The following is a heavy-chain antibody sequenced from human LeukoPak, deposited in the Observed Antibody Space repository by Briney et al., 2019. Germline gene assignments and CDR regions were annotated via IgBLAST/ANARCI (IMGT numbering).Heavy chain of an antibody. Sequence: SGPTLVKPTQTLTLTCTFSGFSLSTSGVGVGWIRQPPGKALEWHALIYWDDDKRYSPSLESRLTITKDTSKNQVVLTMTNMDPVDTATYYCAHSANYYGSGSYAFYFDYWGQGTLVTVSS. CDR3: AHSANYYGSGSYAFYFDY. CDR2: IYWDDDK. J-gene: IGHJ4*02. CDR1: GFSLSTSGVG. D-gene: IGHD3-10*01. V-gene: IGHV2-5*02.